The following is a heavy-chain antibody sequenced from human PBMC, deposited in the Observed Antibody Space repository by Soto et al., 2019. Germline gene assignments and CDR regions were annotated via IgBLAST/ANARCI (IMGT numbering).Heavy chain of an antibody. Sequence: QVQLQESGPGLVKPSETLSLTCTVSGGSIRDYYWGWIRQSPGKGLDWIGYIYYTGTTKYNPSLKCRVTISVDSSKNQFSLKLDSVTAADTAVYYCARLGGYYQAFDSWGQGTLVTVSS. CDR1: GGSIRDYY. V-gene: IGHV4-59*08. D-gene: IGHD3-22*01. CDR2: IYYTGTT. CDR3: ARLGGYYQAFDS. J-gene: IGHJ4*02.